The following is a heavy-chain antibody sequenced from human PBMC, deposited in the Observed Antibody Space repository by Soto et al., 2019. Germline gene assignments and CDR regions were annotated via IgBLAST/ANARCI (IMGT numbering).Heavy chain of an antibody. CDR2: IYYSGST. V-gene: IGHV4-59*01. J-gene: IGHJ5*02. CDR1: GGSISSYY. CDR3: ARATRVWLPENWFDP. D-gene: IGHD6-19*01. Sequence: SETLSLTCTVSGGSISSYYWSWIRQPPGKGLEWIGYIYYSGSTNYNPSLKSRVTISVDTSKNQFSLKLSSVTAADTAVYYCARATRVWLPENWFDPWGQGTLVTVSS.